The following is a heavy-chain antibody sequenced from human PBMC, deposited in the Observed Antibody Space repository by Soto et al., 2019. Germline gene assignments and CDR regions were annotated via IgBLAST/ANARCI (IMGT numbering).Heavy chain of an antibody. CDR3: ARARSYYDFWSGHLKGNWFDP. D-gene: IGHD3-3*01. J-gene: IGHJ5*02. V-gene: IGHV4-34*01. CDR1: GGSFSGYY. Sequence: SETLSLTCAVYGGSFSGYYWSWIRQPPGKGLEWIGEINHSGSTNYNPSLKSRVTISVDTSKNQFSLKLSSVTAADTAVYYCARARSYYDFWSGHLKGNWFDPWGQGTLVTVSS. CDR2: INHSGST.